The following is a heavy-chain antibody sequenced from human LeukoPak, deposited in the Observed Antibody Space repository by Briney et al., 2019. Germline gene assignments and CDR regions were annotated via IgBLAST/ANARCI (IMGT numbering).Heavy chain of an antibody. Sequence: GGSLRLSCAASGFNFANHAMSWVRQAPGKGLVWVSRIASDGSSTTYADSVKGRFSISRDNAKNTLYLQMNSLRDEDTAVYYCARGRPHGNDYWGQGTLVTVSS. V-gene: IGHV3-74*01. CDR1: GFNFANHA. J-gene: IGHJ4*02. CDR2: IASDGSST. D-gene: IGHD4-23*01. CDR3: ARGRPHGNDY.